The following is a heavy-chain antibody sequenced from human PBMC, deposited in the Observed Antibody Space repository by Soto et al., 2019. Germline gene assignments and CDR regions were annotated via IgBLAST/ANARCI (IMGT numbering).Heavy chain of an antibody. Sequence: VQLVESGGGVVQPGRSLRLSCAASGFTFSSYGMHWVRQAPGKGLEWVAVISYDGSNKYYADSVKGRFTISRDNSKNTLYLQMNSLRAEDTAVYYCAKDHSSSGFDYWGQGTLVTVSS. V-gene: IGHV3-30*18. CDR2: ISYDGSNK. CDR3: AKDHSSSGFDY. CDR1: GFTFSSYG. D-gene: IGHD6-6*01. J-gene: IGHJ4*02.